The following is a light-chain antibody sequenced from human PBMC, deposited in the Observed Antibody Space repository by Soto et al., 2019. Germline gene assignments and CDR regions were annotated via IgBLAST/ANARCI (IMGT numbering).Light chain of an antibody. J-gene: IGKJ4*01. V-gene: IGKV3-20*01. CDR1: QSVSNN. CDR3: QQYGSSALT. Sequence: EIVMTQSPATLSVSPGERATLSCRASQSVSNNVAWYQQKPGQAPRLLIYGASSRATGIPDRFSGSGSGTDFTLTISRLEPEDFAVYYCQQYGSSALTFGGGTKVEIK. CDR2: GAS.